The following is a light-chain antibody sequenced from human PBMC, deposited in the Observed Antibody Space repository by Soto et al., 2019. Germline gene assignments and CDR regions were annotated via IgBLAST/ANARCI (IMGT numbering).Light chain of an antibody. J-gene: IGKJ1*01. CDR1: QSISSW. CDR2: KAS. V-gene: IGKV1-5*03. CDR3: QQYNDNWT. Sequence: DIQMTQSPSTLSASVGDRVTIACRAIQSISSWLAWYQQKPGTAPKLLINKASTLQSGVPSRFSGSGSGKEFTLTISSLQPDDSATYYCQQYNDNWTFGQGTKVEIK.